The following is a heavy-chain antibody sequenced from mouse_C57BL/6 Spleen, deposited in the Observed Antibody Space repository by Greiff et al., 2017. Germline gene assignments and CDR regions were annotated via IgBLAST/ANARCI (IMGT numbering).Heavy chain of an antibody. Sequence: EVQLQQSGPELVKPGASVKISCKASGYTFTDYYMNWVKQSHGKSLEWIGDINPNNGGTSYNQKFKGKATLTVAQSSSPAYLELRSLTSAESAVYYCAGPGLDYDDYFAYWGQGTLVTVSA. CDR1: GYTFTDYY. CDR2: INPNNGGT. V-gene: IGHV1-26*01. CDR3: AGPGLDYDDYFAY. J-gene: IGHJ3*01. D-gene: IGHD2-3*01.